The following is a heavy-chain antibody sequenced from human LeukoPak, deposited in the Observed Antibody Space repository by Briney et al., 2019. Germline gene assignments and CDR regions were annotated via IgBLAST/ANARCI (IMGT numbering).Heavy chain of an antibody. D-gene: IGHD6-13*01. CDR3: AREDPSIAAAHFDY. CDR1: GVTCSSYA. V-gene: IGHV3-30-3*01. Sequence: GGSLRLSCAAPGVTCSSYAMHWVRQAPGKGLEWVAVISYDGSNKYYADSVKGRFTISRDNSKNTLYLQMNSLRAEDTAVYYCAREDPSIAAAHFDYWGQGTLVTVSS. CDR2: ISYDGSNK. J-gene: IGHJ4*02.